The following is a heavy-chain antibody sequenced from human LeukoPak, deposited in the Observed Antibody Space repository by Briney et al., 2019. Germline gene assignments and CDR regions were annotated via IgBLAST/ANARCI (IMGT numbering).Heavy chain of an antibody. CDR2: INERGTDS. Sequence: GGSLRLSCTASGFTFSGHWIHWVRQPPGMGLVWVSRINERGTDSMYAESVKGRFTISRDNAKNTVYPQMNSLRAEDTAVYYCVRDETLWTLDWWGQGTLVSVSS. CDR3: VRDETLWTLDW. D-gene: IGHD1-1*01. CDR1: GFTFSGHW. J-gene: IGHJ4*02. V-gene: IGHV3-74*03.